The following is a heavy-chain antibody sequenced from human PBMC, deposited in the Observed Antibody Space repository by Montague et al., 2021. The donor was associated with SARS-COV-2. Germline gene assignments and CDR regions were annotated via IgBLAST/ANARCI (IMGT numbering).Heavy chain of an antibody. D-gene: IGHD2-2*01. V-gene: IGHV4-59*01. CDR1: GASINAYY. J-gene: IGHJ4*02. CDR2: TYYSGSA. CDR3: ARLAPERHCSVATCSPH. Sequence: SETLSLTCTVSGASINAYYWTWIRQPPGKGLEYIGFTYYSGSANYNPSPKSRVTISVDKSKNQFSLTLTSATAADTAMYYCARLAPERHCSVATCSPHWGQGTLVTVSS.